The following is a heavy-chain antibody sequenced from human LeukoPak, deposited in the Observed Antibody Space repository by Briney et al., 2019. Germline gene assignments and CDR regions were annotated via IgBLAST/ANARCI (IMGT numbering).Heavy chain of an antibody. CDR3: ASFYSSSWYGAFDI. CDR1: GGSISSSSSY. D-gene: IGHD6-13*01. V-gene: IGHV4-39*01. CDR2: IYYSGST. J-gene: IGHJ3*02. Sequence: SETLSLTCTVSGGSISSSSSYWGWIRQPPGKGLEWIGSIYYSGSTYYNPSLKSRVTISVDTSKNQFSLKLSSVTAADTAVYYCASFYSSSWYGAFDIWGQGTMVTVSS.